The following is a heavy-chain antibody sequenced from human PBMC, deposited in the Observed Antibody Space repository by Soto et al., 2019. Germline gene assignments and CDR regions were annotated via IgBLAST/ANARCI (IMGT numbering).Heavy chain of an antibody. D-gene: IGHD6-13*01. CDR1: GLTFSSYG. CDR2: IWYDGSNK. CDR3: ARDVAAAGTLDY. Sequence: LRLSCAASGLTFSSYGMHWVRQAPGKGLEWVAVIWYDGSNKYYADSVKGRFTISRDNSKNTLYLQMNSLRAEDTAVYYCARDVAAAGTLDYWGQGTLVTVSS. V-gene: IGHV3-33*01. J-gene: IGHJ4*02.